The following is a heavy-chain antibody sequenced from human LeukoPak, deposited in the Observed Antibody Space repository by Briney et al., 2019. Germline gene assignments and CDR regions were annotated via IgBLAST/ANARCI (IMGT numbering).Heavy chain of an antibody. J-gene: IGHJ6*03. CDR3: ASGYCSSTSCWGNYYYMDV. CDR2: INPNSGGT. D-gene: IGHD2-2*01. CDR1: GYTFTGYY. Sequence: ASVKVSCKASGYTFTGYYMHWVRQAPGQGLEWMGWINPNSGGTDYAQKFQGRVTMTRDTSISTAYMELSRLRSDDTAVYYCASGYCSSTSCWGNYYYMDVWGKGTTVTVSS. V-gene: IGHV1-2*02.